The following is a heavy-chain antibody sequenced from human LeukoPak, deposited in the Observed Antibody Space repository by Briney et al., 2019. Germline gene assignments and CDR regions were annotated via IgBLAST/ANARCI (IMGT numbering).Heavy chain of an antibody. D-gene: IGHD5-12*01. CDR2: INHSGST. J-gene: IGHJ4*02. CDR3: ARARGYSGYALY. CDR1: GGSFSGYY. V-gene: IGHV4-34*01. Sequence: PSETLSLTCAVYGGSFSGYYWSWIRQPPGKGLEWIGEINHSGSTNYNPSLKSRVTISVDTSKNQFSLKLCSVTAADTAVYYCARARGYSGYALYWGQGTLVTVSS.